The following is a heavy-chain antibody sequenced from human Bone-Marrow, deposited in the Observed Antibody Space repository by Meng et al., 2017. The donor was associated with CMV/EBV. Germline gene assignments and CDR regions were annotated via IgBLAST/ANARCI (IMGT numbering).Heavy chain of an antibody. D-gene: IGHD4-17*01. CDR1: GFTFRSHA. CDR2: ISGSGGST. J-gene: IGHJ4*02. CDR3: VKGVTVTTLDY. V-gene: IGHV3-23*01. Sequence: GGSLRLSYAASGFTFRSHAMSWVRQAPGKGLEWVSHISGSGGSTYYADSVKGRFTISRDNSKNTLYLQMNSLRAEDTALYFCVKGVTVTTLDYWGRGTLVTVSS.